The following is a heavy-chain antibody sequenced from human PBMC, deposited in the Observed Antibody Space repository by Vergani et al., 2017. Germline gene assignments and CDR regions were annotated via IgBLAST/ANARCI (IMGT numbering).Heavy chain of an antibody. J-gene: IGHJ4*02. CDR1: GYTFTSYA. V-gene: IGHV1-3*01. D-gene: IGHD6-19*01. CDR3: ARFPGYSSGWYGGYYFDY. CDR2: INAGNGNT. Sequence: QVQIVQSGAEVKKPGASVKVSCKASGYTFTSYAMHWVRQAPGQRLEWMGWINAGNGNTKYSQKFQGRVTITRDTSASTAYMELSSLRSEDTAVYYCARFPGYSSGWYGGYYFDYWGQGTLVTVSS.